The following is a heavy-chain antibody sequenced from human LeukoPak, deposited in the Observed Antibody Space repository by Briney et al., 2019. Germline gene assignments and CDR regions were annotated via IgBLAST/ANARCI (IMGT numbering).Heavy chain of an antibody. Sequence: GGSLRLSCAASGFTFSNAWMSWVRQAPGRGLEWVDRIKSKTDGGTTDYAAPVKGRFTISRDDSKNTLYLQMNSLKTEDTAVYYCTTDDDFWSGSSPHDAFDTWGQGTMVTVSS. D-gene: IGHD3-3*01. V-gene: IGHV3-15*01. CDR1: GFTFSNAW. J-gene: IGHJ3*02. CDR2: IKSKTDGGTT. CDR3: TTDDDFWSGSSPHDAFDT.